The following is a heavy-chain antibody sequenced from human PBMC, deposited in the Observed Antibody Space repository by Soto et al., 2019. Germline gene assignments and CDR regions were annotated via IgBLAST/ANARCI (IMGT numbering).Heavy chain of an antibody. J-gene: IGHJ6*02. CDR1: GYSFTSYW. CDR2: IYPGDSDT. Sequence: GESLKISCKGSGYSFTSYWIGWVRQMPGKGLEWMGIIYPGDSDTRYSPSFQGQVTISADKSISTAYLQWSSLKASGTAMYYCASGGSGSYYRDYYCYGMDVWGQGTTVTVSS. V-gene: IGHV5-51*01. D-gene: IGHD3-10*01. CDR3: ASGGSGSYYRDYYCYGMDV.